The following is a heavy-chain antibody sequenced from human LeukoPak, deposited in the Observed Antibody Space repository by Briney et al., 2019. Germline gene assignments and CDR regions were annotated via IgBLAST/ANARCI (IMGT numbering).Heavy chain of an antibody. CDR3: ARRGYDILTGYSYNWFGP. D-gene: IGHD3-9*01. J-gene: IGHJ5*02. V-gene: IGHV4-59*01. CDR2: IYYSGST. Sequence: SETLSLTCTVSGGSISSYYWSWIRQPPGKGLEWIGYIYYSGSTNYNPSLKSRVTISVDTSKNQFSLKLSSVTAADTAVYYCARRGYDILTGYSYNWFGPWGQGTLVTVSS. CDR1: GGSISSYY.